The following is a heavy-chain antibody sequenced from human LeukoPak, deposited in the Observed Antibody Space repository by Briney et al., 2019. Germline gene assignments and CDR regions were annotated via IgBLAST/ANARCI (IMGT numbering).Heavy chain of an antibody. CDR2: ISGSGGST. J-gene: IGHJ6*02. D-gene: IGHD1-26*01. CDR3: ARVRSGSSAGNYGMDV. Sequence: PGGSLRLSCAASGFTFSIYSMNWVRQAPGKGLEWVSAISGSGGSTYYADSVKGRFTISRDNAKNTLYLQMNSLRAEDTAVYYCARVRSGSSAGNYGMDVWGQGTTVTVSS. CDR1: GFTFSIYS. V-gene: IGHV3-23*01.